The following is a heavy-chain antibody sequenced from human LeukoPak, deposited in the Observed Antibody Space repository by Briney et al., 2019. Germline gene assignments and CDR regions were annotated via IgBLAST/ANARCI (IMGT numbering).Heavy chain of an antibody. Sequence: SETLSLTCTVSGGSISSSSYYWGWIRQPPGKGLEWIGSIYYSGSTYYNPSLKSRVTISVDTSKNQFSLKLSSVTAADTAVYYYAREVGATVDYWGQGTLVTVSS. CDR3: AREVGATVDY. CDR2: IYYSGST. D-gene: IGHD1-26*01. V-gene: IGHV4-39*02. CDR1: GGSISSSSYY. J-gene: IGHJ4*02.